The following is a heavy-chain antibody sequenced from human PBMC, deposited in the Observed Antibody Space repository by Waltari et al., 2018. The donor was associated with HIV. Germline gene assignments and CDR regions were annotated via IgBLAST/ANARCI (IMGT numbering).Heavy chain of an antibody. Sequence: EVQLVESGGGLVQPGGSLRLSCAASGFTVSSNYMSWVRQAPGKGLEWVSVIYSGGSTYYADSVKGRFTISRDNSKNTLYLQMNSLRAEDTAVYYCAREPPVGVDTASGDYWGQGTLVTVSS. CDR3: AREPPVGVDTASGDY. CDR2: IYSGGST. J-gene: IGHJ4*02. V-gene: IGHV3-66*02. CDR1: GFTVSSNY. D-gene: IGHD5-18*01.